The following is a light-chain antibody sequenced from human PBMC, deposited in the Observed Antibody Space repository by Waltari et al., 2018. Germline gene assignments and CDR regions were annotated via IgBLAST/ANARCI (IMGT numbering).Light chain of an antibody. V-gene: IGKV4-1*01. CDR2: WAS. CDR3: QHYYSPPWT. Sequence: DIVMTQSPDSLAVSLGERATINCKSSQSVLYSSNNKNYLAWYQQKPGQPPKLLIYWASTRESGVPERFSGGVAGTDFTLTVGSLQAEDVAVYYCQHYYSPPWTFGQGTKVEIK. CDR1: QSVLYSSNNKNY. J-gene: IGKJ1*01.